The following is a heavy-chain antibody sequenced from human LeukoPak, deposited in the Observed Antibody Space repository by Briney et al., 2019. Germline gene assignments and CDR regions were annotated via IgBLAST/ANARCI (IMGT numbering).Heavy chain of an antibody. CDR1: RGSISSYY. V-gene: IGHV4-59*01. CDR2: IYYSGST. CDR3: ARYYYDNSGSIYAFDI. J-gene: IGHJ3*02. D-gene: IGHD3-22*01. Sequence: SETLSLTCTVSRGSISSYYWSWIRQPPGKGLEWIGYIYYSGSTNYNPSLKSRVTISVDTSKNQFSLKLSSVTTADTAVYYCARYYYDNSGSIYAFDIWGQGTMVTVSS.